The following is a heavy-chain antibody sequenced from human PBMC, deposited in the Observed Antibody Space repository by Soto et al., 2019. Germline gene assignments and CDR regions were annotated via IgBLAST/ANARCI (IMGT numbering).Heavy chain of an antibody. D-gene: IGHD3-3*01. V-gene: IGHV1-69*06. Sequence: QVQLVQSGAEVKKPGSSVKVSCKASGGTFSSYAISWVRQAPGQGLEWMGGIIPIFGTANYAQKFQGRVTITADKSTSTAYMELSSLRSEDTGVYYCARDDFWSGYPYYYGMDVWGQGTTVTVSS. J-gene: IGHJ6*02. CDR1: GGTFSSYA. CDR2: IIPIFGTA. CDR3: ARDDFWSGYPYYYGMDV.